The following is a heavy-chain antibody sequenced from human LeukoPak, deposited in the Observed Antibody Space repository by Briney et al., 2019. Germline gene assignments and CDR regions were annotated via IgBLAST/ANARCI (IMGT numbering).Heavy chain of an antibody. CDR1: GGSISSSSYY. CDR2: IYYSGTT. V-gene: IGHV4-39*01. CDR3: ARHVRDGYNSIVPFDY. Sequence: SETLSLTCTVSGGSISSSSYYWGWIRQPPGKGLEWIGSIYYSGTTYYNPSLKSRVTISVDTSKNQFSLKLSSVTAADTAVYYCARHVRDGYNSIVPFDYWGQGTLVTVSS. J-gene: IGHJ4*02. D-gene: IGHD5-24*01.